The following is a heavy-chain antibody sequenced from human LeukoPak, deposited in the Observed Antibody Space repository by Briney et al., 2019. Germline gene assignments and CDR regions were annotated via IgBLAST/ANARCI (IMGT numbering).Heavy chain of an antibody. V-gene: IGHV4-34*01. CDR3: AKESCSGGSCYIFDY. D-gene: IGHD2-15*01. CDR1: GGSFCGYY. CDR2: VNHSGST. Sequence: SETLSLTCGVYGGSFCGYYWSWIRQPPGKGLEWIGEVNHSGSTNYNPSLKSRVTISVDTSKNQFSLKLSSVTAADTAVYYCAKESCSGGSCYIFDYWGQGTLVTVSS. J-gene: IGHJ4*02.